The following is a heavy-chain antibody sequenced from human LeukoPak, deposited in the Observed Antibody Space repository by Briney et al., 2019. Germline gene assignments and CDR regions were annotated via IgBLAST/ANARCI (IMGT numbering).Heavy chain of an antibody. J-gene: IGHJ4*02. V-gene: IGHV5-51*01. CDR1: GYIFTSYW. D-gene: IGHD3-3*01. CDR3: ARFHGTYYDFWSGYSYYFDY. Sequence: GESLQISCKGSGYIFTSYWIGWVRQLPGKGLEWMGIIYPGDSDTRYSPSFQGQVTISADKSISTSSLQWSSLKASDTAMYYCARFHGTYYDFWSGYSYYFDYWGQGTLVTVSS. CDR2: IYPGDSDT.